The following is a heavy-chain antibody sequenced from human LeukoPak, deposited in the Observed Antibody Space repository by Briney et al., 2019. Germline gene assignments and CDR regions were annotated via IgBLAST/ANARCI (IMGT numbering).Heavy chain of an antibody. CDR2: IYYSGST. CDR1: GGSISSYY. CDR3: AKPRDDYWYFDL. V-gene: IGHV4-59*01. J-gene: IGHJ2*01. Sequence: SETLSLTCTVSGGSISSYYWSWIRQPPGKGLEWIGYIYYSGSTNYNPSLKSRVTISVDTSKNQFSLKLSSVTAADTAVYYCAKPRDDYWYFDLWGRGTLVTVSS.